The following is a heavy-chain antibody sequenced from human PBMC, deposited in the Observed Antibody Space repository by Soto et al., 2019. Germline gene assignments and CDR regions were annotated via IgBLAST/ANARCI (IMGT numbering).Heavy chain of an antibody. J-gene: IGHJ6*03. CDR1: GFSFISYS. Sequence: EVQLVESGGGLVKPGGSLRLSCAASGFSFISYSMNWVRQAPGKGLEWVSSINEDSSYIYYAHSLRGRFTISRDNAKDSLYLQMNSLGAEDTAVYYCVRDFGWYFRSGYMDVWGDGATVTVSS. D-gene: IGHD3-3*01. CDR3: VRDFGWYFRSGYMDV. CDR2: INEDSSYI. V-gene: IGHV3-21*02.